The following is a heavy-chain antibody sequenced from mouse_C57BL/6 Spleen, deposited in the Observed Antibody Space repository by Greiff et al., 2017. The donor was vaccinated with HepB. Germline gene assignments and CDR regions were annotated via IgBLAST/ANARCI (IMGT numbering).Heavy chain of an antibody. Sequence: EVKLEESGGGLVKPGGSLKLSCAASGFTFSSYAMSWVRQTPEKRLEWVATISDGGSYTYYPDNVKGRFTISRDNAKNNLYLQMSHLKSEDTAMYYCARGDYETWFAYWGQGTLVTVSA. V-gene: IGHV5-4*03. J-gene: IGHJ3*01. CDR2: ISDGGSYT. CDR3: ARGDYETWFAY. D-gene: IGHD2-4*01. CDR1: GFTFSSYA.